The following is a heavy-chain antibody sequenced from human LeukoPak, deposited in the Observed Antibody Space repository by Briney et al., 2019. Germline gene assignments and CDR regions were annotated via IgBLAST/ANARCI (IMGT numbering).Heavy chain of an antibody. CDR1: GFTFSNYW. V-gene: IGHV3-7*01. D-gene: IGHD3-3*01. J-gene: IGHJ4*02. CDR2: IKQDGSEK. CDR3: ARDRNTDFWSGYYTNYCDY. Sequence: PGGSLRLSCAASGFTFSNYWMSWVRQAPGKGLEWVATIKQDGSEKYYVDSVKGRFTISRDNAKNSLYLQMNSLRAEDTAVYYCARDRNTDFWSGYYTNYCDYWGQGTLVTVSS.